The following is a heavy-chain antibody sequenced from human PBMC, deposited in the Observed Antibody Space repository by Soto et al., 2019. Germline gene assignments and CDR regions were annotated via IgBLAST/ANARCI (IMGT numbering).Heavy chain of an antibody. CDR2: INSDGSST. D-gene: IGHD2-15*01. J-gene: IGHJ6*02. CDR1: GFTFSSYW. Sequence: GGSLRLSCAASGFTFSSYWMHWVRQAPGKGLVWVSRINSDGSSTSYAGAVKGRFTISRDNAKNTLYLQMNSLRAEDTAVYYCARVRSIGYCSGGSCSRPYYYGMDVWGQGTTVTVSS. CDR3: ARVRSIGYCSGGSCSRPYYYGMDV. V-gene: IGHV3-74*01.